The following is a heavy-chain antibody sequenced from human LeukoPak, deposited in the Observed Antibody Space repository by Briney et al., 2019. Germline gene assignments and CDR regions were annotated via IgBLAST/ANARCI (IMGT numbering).Heavy chain of an antibody. CDR2: IKQDGSEK. V-gene: IGHV3-7*01. J-gene: IGHJ4*02. D-gene: IGHD2-2*01. CDR3: AREWGYCSSTSCYGFDY. Sequence: GGSLRLSCAASGFTFSNYWMSWVRQAPGKGLEWVANIKQDGSEKYYVDSVKGRFTVSRDNAKNSLYLQMNSLRAEDTAVYYCAREWGYCSSTSCYGFDYWGQGTLVAVSS. CDR1: GFTFSNYW.